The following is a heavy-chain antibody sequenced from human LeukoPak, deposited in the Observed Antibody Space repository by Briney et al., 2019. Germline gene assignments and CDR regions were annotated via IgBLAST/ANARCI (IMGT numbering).Heavy chain of an antibody. CDR1: GGSISSYY. CDR3: ARSSGYSYGFLDY. CDR2: IYYSGST. Sequence: SEALSLTCTVSGGSISSYYWSWIRQPPGKGLEWIGYIYYSGSTNYNPSLKSRVTISVDTSKNQFSLKLSSVTAADTAVYYCARSSGYSYGFLDYWGQGTLVTVSS. J-gene: IGHJ4*02. V-gene: IGHV4-59*01. D-gene: IGHD5-18*01.